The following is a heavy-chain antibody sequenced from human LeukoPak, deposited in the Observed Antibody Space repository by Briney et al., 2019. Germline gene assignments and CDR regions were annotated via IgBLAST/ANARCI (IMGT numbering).Heavy chain of an antibody. CDR2: ISAYNGNT. CDR3: ARASDVWGSQLTDY. J-gene: IGHJ4*02. D-gene: IGHD3-16*01. CDR1: GYTFSSYG. Sequence: ASVKVSCKGSGYTFSSYGISWVRQAPGQGLEWMGWISAYNGNTNYAQKFQGRVTMTRDTSISTAYMKLSRLRSDDTAVYYCARASDVWGSQLTDYWGQGTLVTVSS. V-gene: IGHV1-18*01.